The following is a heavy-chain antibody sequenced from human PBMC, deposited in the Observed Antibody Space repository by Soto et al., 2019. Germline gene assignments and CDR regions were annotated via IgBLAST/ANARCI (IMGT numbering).Heavy chain of an antibody. J-gene: IGHJ5*02. CDR3: ARDNYVGMLDL. CDR2: IFFSGNT. D-gene: IGHD2-8*01. CDR1: GGSILNGVHY. V-gene: IGHV4-31*03. Sequence: PSETLSLTCTVSGGSILNGVHYCTRIRQHPGKGLEWIGRIFFSGNTHYNPALKSRLTFSLDTAKNQFSLKLTSVTAADTAIYYCARDNYVGMLDLWGTATLLPVHS.